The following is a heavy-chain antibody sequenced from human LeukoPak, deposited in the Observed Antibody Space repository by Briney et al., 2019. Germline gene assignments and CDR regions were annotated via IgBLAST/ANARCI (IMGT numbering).Heavy chain of an antibody. Sequence: GGSLRLSCAASGFTFSSYGMHWVRQAPGKGLEWVAVISYDGSNKYYADSVKGRFTISRDNSKNTLYLQMNSLRDEDTAVYYCAKGGTTVVDYWGQGTLVTVSS. CDR3: AKGGTTVVDY. CDR2: ISYDGSNK. D-gene: IGHD4-23*01. J-gene: IGHJ4*02. V-gene: IGHV3-30*18. CDR1: GFTFSSYG.